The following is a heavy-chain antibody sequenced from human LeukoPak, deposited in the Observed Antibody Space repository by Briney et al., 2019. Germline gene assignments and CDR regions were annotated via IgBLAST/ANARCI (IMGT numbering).Heavy chain of an antibody. V-gene: IGHV1-2*02. J-gene: IGHJ5*02. CDR3: ARVHKTMVPYNWFDP. CDR1: GYTFTGYY. D-gene: IGHD3-10*01. Sequence: ASVKVSCKASGYTFTGYYMHWVRQAPGQGLEWMGWINPNSGGTNYAQKFQGRVTMTRDTSISTAYMELSRLRSDDTAVYYCARVHKTMVPYNWFDPWGQGTLVTVSS. CDR2: INPNSGGT.